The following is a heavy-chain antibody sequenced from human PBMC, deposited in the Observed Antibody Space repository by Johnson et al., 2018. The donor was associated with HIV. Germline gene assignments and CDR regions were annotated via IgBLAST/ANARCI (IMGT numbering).Heavy chain of an antibody. CDR1: GFTFSSYA. V-gene: IGHV3-23*04. D-gene: IGHD1-1*01. CDR2: ITGSGGST. CDR3: ARNSLRNEGGWGAFDV. J-gene: IGHJ3*01. Sequence: VQLVESGGGLVQPGGSLRLSCAASGFTFSSYAMSWVRQAPGKGLEWVSAITGSGGSTYYADSVKGRFTISRDNSKNTLYLQMNSLRAEDTAVYYCARNSLRNEGGWGAFDVWGQGTMVTVSS.